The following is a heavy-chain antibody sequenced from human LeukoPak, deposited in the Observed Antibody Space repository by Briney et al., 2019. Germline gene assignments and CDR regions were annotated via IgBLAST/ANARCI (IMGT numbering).Heavy chain of an antibody. CDR1: GFTVSSNE. D-gene: IGHD6-13*01. CDR3: AKGGSSSWDHFDY. Sequence: GGSLRLSCAASGFTVSSNEMSWVRQAPGKGLEWVSSISGGSTYYADSRKGRFTISRDNSKNTLYLQMNSLRTEDTAVYYCAKGGSSSWDHFDYWGQGTLVTVSS. J-gene: IGHJ4*02. V-gene: IGHV3-38-3*01. CDR2: ISGGST.